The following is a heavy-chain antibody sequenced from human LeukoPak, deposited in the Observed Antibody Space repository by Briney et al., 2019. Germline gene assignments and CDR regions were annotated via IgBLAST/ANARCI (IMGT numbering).Heavy chain of an antibody. J-gene: IGHJ4*02. CDR1: GYTFTGYY. CDR3: AREPKASSGYYPDY. Sequence: ASVKVSCKASGYTFTGYYMHWVRQAPGQGLEWMGWINPNSGGTNYAQKFQGRVTMTRDTSISTAYMELSRLRSDDTAMYYCAREPKASSGYYPDYWGQGTLVTVSS. CDR2: INPNSGGT. D-gene: IGHD3-22*01. V-gene: IGHV1-2*02.